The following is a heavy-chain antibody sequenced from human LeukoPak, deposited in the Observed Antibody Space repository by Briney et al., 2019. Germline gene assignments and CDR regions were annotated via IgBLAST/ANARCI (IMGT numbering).Heavy chain of an antibody. J-gene: IGHJ4*02. D-gene: IGHD3-22*01. CDR2: ISGSGLTT. Sequence: GGSLRLSCAASGFTLSGYAMSWVRQAPGKGLEWVSGISGSGLTTYYADSVKGRFTISRDNSKNTLYLQMNSLRAEDTAVYYCAKGYLYDSSAYYFDYWGQGTLVTVSS. CDR3: AKGYLYDSSAYYFDY. CDR1: GFTLSGYA. V-gene: IGHV3-23*01.